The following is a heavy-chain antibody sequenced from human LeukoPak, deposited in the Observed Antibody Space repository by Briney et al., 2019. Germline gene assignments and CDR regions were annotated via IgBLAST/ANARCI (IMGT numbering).Heavy chain of an antibody. CDR3: AKYSSGWYDWTYYYYMDV. CDR1: GFTFSSYE. Sequence: GGSLRLSCAASGFTFSSYEMNWVRQAPGKGLEWVSAISGSGGSTYYADSVKGRFTISRDNSKNTLYLQMNSLRAEDTAVYYCAKYSSGWYDWTYYYYMDVWGKGTTVTVSS. V-gene: IGHV3-23*01. D-gene: IGHD6-19*01. CDR2: ISGSGGST. J-gene: IGHJ6*03.